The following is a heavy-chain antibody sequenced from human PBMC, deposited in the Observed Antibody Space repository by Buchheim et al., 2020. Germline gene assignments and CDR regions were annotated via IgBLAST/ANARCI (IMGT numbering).Heavy chain of an antibody. D-gene: IGHD3-22*01. Sequence: QLQLQESGSGLVKPSQTLSLTCAVSGGSISSGGYSWSWIRQPPGKGLEWIGYIYHSGSTYYNPSLKSRVTISVDRSKNQFSLKLSSVTAADTAVYYRARDRPDYYDSSGYYYLLDWGQGTL. CDR2: IYHSGST. CDR3: ARDRPDYYDSSGYYYLLD. CDR1: GGSISSGGYS. J-gene: IGHJ4*02. V-gene: IGHV4-30-2*01.